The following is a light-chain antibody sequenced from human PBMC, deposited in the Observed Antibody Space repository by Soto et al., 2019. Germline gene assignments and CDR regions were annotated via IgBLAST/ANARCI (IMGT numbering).Light chain of an antibody. V-gene: IGKV3-11*01. CDR1: QGVSSY. J-gene: IGKJ1*01. CDR2: DAS. CDR3: QQYSNWPQT. Sequence: EIVLTQSPATLSLSPGERATLSCRASQGVSSYLAWYQQKPGQAPRLLIYDASNRATGIPDRFSGSGSGTDFTLTISSLQSEDFAVYYCQQYSNWPQTFGQGTKVDIK.